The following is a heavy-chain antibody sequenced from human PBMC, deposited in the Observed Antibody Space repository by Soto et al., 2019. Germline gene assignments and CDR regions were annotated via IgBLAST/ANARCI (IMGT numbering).Heavy chain of an antibody. J-gene: IGHJ4*02. CDR3: ARDWFGIDY. V-gene: IGHV1-18*01. D-gene: IGHD3-16*01. Sequence: VASVKVSCKASGYTFTSYGISWVRQAPGQGLEWMGWINPYNGNTNYAQKLQGRVTMTTDTSTNTAYMELRSLRSDDTAVYYCARDWFGIDYWGQGTLVTAPQ. CDR1: GYTFTSYG. CDR2: INPYNGNT.